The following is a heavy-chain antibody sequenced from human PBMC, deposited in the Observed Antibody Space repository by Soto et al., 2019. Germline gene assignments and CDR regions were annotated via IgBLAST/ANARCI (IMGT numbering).Heavy chain of an antibody. V-gene: IGHV3-23*01. CDR3: AKRDYDSGRSPPLINY. J-gene: IGHJ4*02. Sequence: QLLESGGGLVQPGGSLRLSCAASGFTFSSYSMNWVRQAPGKGLQWVAPVGGGGDNIFYADSVKGRFTISRDDSQNMLFLQMNSLRPEDTAVYFCAKRDYDSGRSPPLINYWGQGTLVTVSS. CDR1: GFTFSSYS. D-gene: IGHD3-10*01. CDR2: VGGGGDNI.